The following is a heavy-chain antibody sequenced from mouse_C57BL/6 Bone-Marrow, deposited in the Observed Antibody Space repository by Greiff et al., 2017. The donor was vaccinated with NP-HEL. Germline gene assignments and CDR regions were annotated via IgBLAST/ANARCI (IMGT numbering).Heavy chain of an antibody. V-gene: IGHV1-81*01. CDR3: ATDYYGSSYWYFDV. Sequence: VMLVESGAELARPGASVKLSCKASGYTFTSYGISWVKQRTGQGLEWIGEIYPRSGNTYYNEKFKGKATLTADKSSSTAYMELRSLTSEDSAVYFCATDYYGSSYWYFDVWGTGTTVTVSS. D-gene: IGHD1-1*01. CDR1: GYTFTSYG. CDR2: IYPRSGNT. J-gene: IGHJ1*03.